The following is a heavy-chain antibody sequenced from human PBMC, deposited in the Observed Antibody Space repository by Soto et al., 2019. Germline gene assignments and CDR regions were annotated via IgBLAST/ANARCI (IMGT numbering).Heavy chain of an antibody. CDR1: GFTFSSYG. Sequence: PGGSLRLSCAASGFTFSSYGMHWVRQAPGKGLEWVAVISYDGSNKYYADSVKGRFTISRDNSKNTLYLQMNSLRAEDTAVYYCAKDQGGNYYYYYYMDVWGKGTTVTVS. CDR3: AKDQGGNYYYYYYMDV. D-gene: IGHD4-4*01. J-gene: IGHJ6*03. V-gene: IGHV3-30*18. CDR2: ISYDGSNK.